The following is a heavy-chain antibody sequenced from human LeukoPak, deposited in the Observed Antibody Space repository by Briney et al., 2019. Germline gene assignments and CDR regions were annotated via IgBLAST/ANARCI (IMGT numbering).Heavy chain of an antibody. CDR2: IYYSGST. Sequence: PSETLSLTCSVSGGSISGSTYYWDWIRQPPGKGLEWIGSIYYSGSTYYNPSLKSRVTISVDTSKNQFSLKLSSLTAAGTAVYYCAREGVTKYYFDYWGQGTLVTVSS. CDR1: GGSISGSTYY. J-gene: IGHJ4*02. CDR3: AREGVTKYYFDY. D-gene: IGHD4-11*01. V-gene: IGHV4-39*07.